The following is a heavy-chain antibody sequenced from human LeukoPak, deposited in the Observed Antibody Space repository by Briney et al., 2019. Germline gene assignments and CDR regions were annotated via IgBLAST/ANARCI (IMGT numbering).Heavy chain of an antibody. CDR3: TRLEAGADLDF. J-gene: IGHJ4*02. CDR1: GFTFSGSP. V-gene: IGHV3-73*01. D-gene: IGHD4-17*01. CDR2: IRSKTNNYAT. Sequence: GGSLRLSCAASGFTFSGSPMHWVRQASGKGLERVGRIRSKTNNYATAYAASVRGRFTITRDDSKNTAYLQMNSLKTEDTAVYFCTRLEAGADLDFWGQGTLVTVSS.